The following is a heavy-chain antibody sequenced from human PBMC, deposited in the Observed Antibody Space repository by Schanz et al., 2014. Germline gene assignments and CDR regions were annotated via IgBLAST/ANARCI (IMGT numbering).Heavy chain of an antibody. Sequence: QLVGSGGGLIQPGGSLRLSCTASGFAFSSYSMNWVRQAPGKGLEWVSYISGTTTYTNYADSVKGRFTISRDNAKNSRYLQMNSLRAEDTAVFYCARDGDRFYHNYYMDVWGTGTTVIVSS. CDR2: ISGTTTYT. D-gene: IGHD4-17*01. CDR3: ARDGDRFYHNYYMDV. CDR1: GFAFSSYS. J-gene: IGHJ6*03. V-gene: IGHV3-48*04.